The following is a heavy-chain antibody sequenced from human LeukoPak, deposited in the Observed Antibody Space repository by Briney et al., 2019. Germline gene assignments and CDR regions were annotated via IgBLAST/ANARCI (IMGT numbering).Heavy chain of an antibody. CDR1: GFTVSSNY. J-gene: IGHJ3*02. D-gene: IGHD3-22*01. CDR2: IYSGGST. CDR3: VSPPPIVVVQGGHDAFDI. V-gene: IGHV3-66*01. Sequence: GGSLRLSCAASGFTVSSNYMSWVRQAPGKGLEWVSVIYSGGSTYYADSVKGRFTISRDNSKNTLYLQMNSLRAEDTAVYYCVSPPPIVVVQGGHDAFDIWGQGTMVTVSS.